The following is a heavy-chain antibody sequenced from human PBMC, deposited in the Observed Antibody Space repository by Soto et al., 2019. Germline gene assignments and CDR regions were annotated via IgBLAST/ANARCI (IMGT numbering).Heavy chain of an antibody. CDR1: GFTFDDYG. V-gene: IGHV3-9*01. CDR3: AKDLRRGWHARDY. CDR2: ISWNSGGI. Sequence: EMQLVESGGGLVQPGRSLSLSCTASGFTFDDYGMYWVRQAQGKGLEWVSGISWNSGGIRYGDSVKGRFTISRDNAKNSLYLQMNSLRSEDTALYYSAKDLRRGWHARDYWGQGTLVIVSS. D-gene: IGHD6-19*01. J-gene: IGHJ4*02.